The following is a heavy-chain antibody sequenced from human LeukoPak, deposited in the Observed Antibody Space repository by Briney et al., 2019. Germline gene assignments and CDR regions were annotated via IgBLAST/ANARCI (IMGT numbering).Heavy chain of an antibody. CDR3: ARAASWYSVFDS. V-gene: IGHV4-34*01. J-gene: IGHJ4*02. CDR2: INHSGST. CDR1: GFTFGDYA. D-gene: IGHD6-13*01. Sequence: GSLRLSCTASGFTFGDYAMSWIRQPPGKGLEWIGEINHSGSTNYNPSLKSRVTISVDTSKNQFSLKLSSVTAADTAVYFCARAASWYSVFDSWGQGTLVTVSS.